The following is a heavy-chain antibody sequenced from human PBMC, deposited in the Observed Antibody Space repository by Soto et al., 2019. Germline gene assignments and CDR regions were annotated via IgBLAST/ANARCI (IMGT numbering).Heavy chain of an antibody. V-gene: IGHV3-23*01. CDR3: ARVVNGVGGAISRFDY. D-gene: IGHD3-10*01. J-gene: IGHJ4*02. Sequence: EVQLLESGGNLVQPGGSLRLSCAASGFTFNSYAMSWVRQSPGEALEWVSTVSGPGVNTYYADPVKGRFTISRDNSKNTLYLQMDSLRAEDTAAYYCARVVNGVGGAISRFDYWGQGTLLTVSS. CDR1: GFTFNSYA. CDR2: VSGPGVNT.